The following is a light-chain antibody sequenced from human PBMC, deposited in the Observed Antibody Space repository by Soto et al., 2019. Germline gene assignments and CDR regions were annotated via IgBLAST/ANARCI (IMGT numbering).Light chain of an antibody. Sequence: DIQLTQSPSFLSASVGDRVTITCRASQGISSYLAWYQQKPGKAPKLLIYAASTFQRGVPSRFNGSGSGTEFTLTISSLQPEDFATYYRQQPPAAFGQGTKVEIK. CDR3: QQPPAA. V-gene: IGKV1-9*01. CDR2: AAS. CDR1: QGISSY. J-gene: IGKJ1*01.